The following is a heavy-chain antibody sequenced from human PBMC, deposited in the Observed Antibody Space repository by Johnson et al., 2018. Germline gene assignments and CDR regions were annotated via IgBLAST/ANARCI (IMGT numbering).Heavy chain of an antibody. CDR1: GFTFSTYG. CDR2: ISFDGRKT. D-gene: IGHD3-22*01. J-gene: IGHJ1*01. V-gene: IGHV3-30*18. CDR3: AKDPNFYYYDSSGYYPAN. Sequence: QVQLVQSGGGVVQPGRSLRLSCAASGFTFSTYGMHWVRPAPGKGLEWVAVISFDGRKTYYADSVKGRFTISRDNSENMLYLQMNSLRTEETAGDYCAKDPNFYYYDSSGYYPANWGQGTLVTVSS.